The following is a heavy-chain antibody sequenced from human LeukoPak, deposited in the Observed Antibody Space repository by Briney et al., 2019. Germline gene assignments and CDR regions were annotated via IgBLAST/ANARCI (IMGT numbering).Heavy chain of an antibody. Sequence: GGSLRLSCAASGFTFDDYAMHWVRQAPGKGLEWVSGISWNSGSIGYADSVKGRFTISRDNSKNTLYLQMNSLRAEDTAVYYCANYIVVVPAAEEYFQHWGQGTLVTVSS. CDR3: ANYIVVVPAAEEYFQH. J-gene: IGHJ1*01. CDR1: GFTFDDYA. V-gene: IGHV3-9*01. CDR2: ISWNSGSI. D-gene: IGHD2-2*01.